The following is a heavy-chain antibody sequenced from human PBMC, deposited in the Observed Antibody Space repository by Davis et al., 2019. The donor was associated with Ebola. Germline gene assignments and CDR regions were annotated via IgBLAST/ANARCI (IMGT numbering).Heavy chain of an antibody. CDR2: VFHSGTT. J-gene: IGHJ4*02. CDR1: GYSISSGFS. D-gene: IGHD1-14*01. CDR3: ARDYVY. Sequence: SETLSLTCSVSGYSISSGFSWGWIRQPPGKGLERIGSVFHSGTTFYNPSLKSRLTISADMSKNQFSLRLSSVTAADTAVYYCARDYVYWGQGTLVTVSS. V-gene: IGHV4-38-2*02.